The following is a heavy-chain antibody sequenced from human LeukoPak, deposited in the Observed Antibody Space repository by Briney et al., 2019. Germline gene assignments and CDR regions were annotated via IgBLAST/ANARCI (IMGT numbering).Heavy chain of an antibody. J-gene: IGHJ4*02. CDR3: ARHYNGCDY. V-gene: IGHV4-39*01. Sequence: SETLSLTCSVSGGSISSSSYYWGWIRQPPGKGLEWIGSIYYSGSTYYNPSLQSRVTISVDTSKNQFSLKLSSVTAADTAVYYCARHYNGCDYWGQGTLVTVSS. CDR1: GGSISSSSYY. CDR2: IYYSGST. D-gene: IGHD5-12*01.